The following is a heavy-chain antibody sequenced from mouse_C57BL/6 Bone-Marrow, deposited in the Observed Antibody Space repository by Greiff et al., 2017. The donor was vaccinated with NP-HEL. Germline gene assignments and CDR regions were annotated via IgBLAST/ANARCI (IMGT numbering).Heavy chain of an antibody. CDR3: TRGEGFITTVVATYYYAMDY. V-gene: IGHV1-5*01. Sequence: VQLQQSGTVLARPGASVKMSCKTSGYTFTSYWMHWVKQRPGQGLEWIGAIYPGNSDTSYNQKFKGKAKLTAVTSASTAYMELSSLTNEDSAVYYCTRGEGFITTVVATYYYAMDYWGQGTSVTVSS. CDR2: IYPGNSDT. J-gene: IGHJ4*01. D-gene: IGHD1-1*01. CDR1: GYTFTSYW.